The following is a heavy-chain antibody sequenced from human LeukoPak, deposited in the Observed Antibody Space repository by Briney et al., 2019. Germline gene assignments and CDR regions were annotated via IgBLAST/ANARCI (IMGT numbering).Heavy chain of an antibody. Sequence: GGSLRLSCAASGFTFSTYPMNWVRQAPGKGPEWVSAITFNGGRTFYADSVKGRFTISRDNSKNTLYLQMNSLRAEDTAVYYCAKVGRGTIFGVVIGPGYYYYGMDVWGQGTTVTVSS. CDR2: ITFNGGRT. D-gene: IGHD3-3*01. CDR3: AKVGRGTIFGVVIGPGYYYYGMDV. CDR1: GFTFSTYP. V-gene: IGHV3-23*01. J-gene: IGHJ6*02.